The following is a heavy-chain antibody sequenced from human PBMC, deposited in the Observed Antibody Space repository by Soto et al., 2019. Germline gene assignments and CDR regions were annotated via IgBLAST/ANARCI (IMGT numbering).Heavy chain of an antibody. Sequence: SETLSLTCTVSGVSISSGGYYWSWIRQHPGKGLEWIGYIYYSGSTYYNPSLKSRVTISVDTSKNQFSLKLSSVTAADTAVYYCARLPWSSSGWNFDYWGQGTLVTVSS. CDR3: ARLPWSSSGWNFDY. D-gene: IGHD6-19*01. CDR2: IYYSGST. CDR1: GVSISSGGYY. V-gene: IGHV4-31*03. J-gene: IGHJ4*02.